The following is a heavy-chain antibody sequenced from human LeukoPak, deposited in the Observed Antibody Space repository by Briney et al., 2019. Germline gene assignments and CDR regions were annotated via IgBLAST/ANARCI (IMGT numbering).Heavy chain of an antibody. Sequence: SQTLSLTCAVSGGSISSAGYSWNWIRQPPGKGLEWIGYIYHSRSTYYNPSLKSRVTISVDRSKNQFSLKLSSVTAADTAVYYCARGGYSGYDFWFDPWGQGTLVTVSS. V-gene: IGHV4-30-2*01. J-gene: IGHJ5*02. CDR1: GGSISSAGYS. CDR2: IYHSRST. D-gene: IGHD5-12*01. CDR3: ARGGYSGYDFWFDP.